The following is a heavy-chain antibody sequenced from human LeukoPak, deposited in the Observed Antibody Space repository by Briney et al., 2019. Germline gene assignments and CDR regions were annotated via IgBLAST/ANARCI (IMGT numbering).Heavy chain of an antibody. J-gene: IGHJ4*02. D-gene: IGHD7-27*01. CDR2: MNPNSGNT. Sequence: ASVKVSCKVSGYTFTSYDINWVRQATGQGLEWMGWMNPNSGNTGYAQKFQGRVTITRNTSISTAYMELSSLRSEDTAMYYCAREGELGLNDWGQGTLVTVSS. V-gene: IGHV1-8*03. CDR1: GYTFTSYD. CDR3: AREGELGLND.